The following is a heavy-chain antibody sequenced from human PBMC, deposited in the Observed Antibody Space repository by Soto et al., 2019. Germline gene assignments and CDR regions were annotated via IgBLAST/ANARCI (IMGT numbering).Heavy chain of an antibody. CDR1: GGSIGSYY. D-gene: IGHD6-13*01. CDR2: IYYSGST. J-gene: IGHJ4*02. CDR3: ARHRGSSSWSSPHYFDY. Sequence: PSETLSLTCTVSGGSIGSYYWSWIRQPPGKGLEWIGYIYYSGSTNYNPSLKSRVTISVDTSKNQFSLKLSSVTAADTAVYYCARHRGSSSWSSPHYFDYWGQGTLVTVSS. V-gene: IGHV4-59*08.